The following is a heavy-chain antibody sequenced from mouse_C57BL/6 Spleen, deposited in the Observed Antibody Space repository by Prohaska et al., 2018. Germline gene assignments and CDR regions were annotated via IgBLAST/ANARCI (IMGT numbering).Heavy chain of an antibody. CDR2: INPNHGGT. Sequence: HGKSLEWIGDINPNHGGTSYNQKFKGKATLTVDKSSSTAYMELRSLTSEDSAVYYCARSDYGSSLDYWGQGTTLTVSS. CDR3: ARSDYGSSLDY. D-gene: IGHD1-1*01. V-gene: IGHV1-26*01. J-gene: IGHJ2*01.